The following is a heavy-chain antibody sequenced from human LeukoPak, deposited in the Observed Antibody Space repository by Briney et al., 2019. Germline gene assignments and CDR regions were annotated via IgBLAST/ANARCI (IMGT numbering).Heavy chain of an antibody. D-gene: IGHD3-9*01. Sequence: PGGSLRLSCAASGFTLSNCAMSWVRQAPGKGLEWVSTIIGSGGITYYADSVKGRFTISRDNSKNTVYLQMNSLSGEDTAVSYCAKRAGKRYFDRTIDYRGQGNLVTVSS. CDR1: GFTLSNCA. V-gene: IGHV3-23*01. CDR3: AKRAGKRYFDRTIDY. CDR2: IIGSGGIT. J-gene: IGHJ4*02.